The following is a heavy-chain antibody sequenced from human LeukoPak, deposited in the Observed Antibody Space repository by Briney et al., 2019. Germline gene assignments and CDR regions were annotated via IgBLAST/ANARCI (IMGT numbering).Heavy chain of an antibody. CDR2: INHSGST. V-gene: IGHV4-34*01. J-gene: IGHJ4*02. D-gene: IGHD3-10*01. CDR3: ARETKYYGSGSYFDY. CDR1: GGSFSGYY. Sequence: PSETLSLTCAVYGGSFSGYYWSWIRQPPGKGLEWIGEINHSGSTNYNPSLKSRVTMSVDTSKNQFSLKLSSVTAADTAVYYCARETKYYGSGSYFDYWGQGTLVTVSS.